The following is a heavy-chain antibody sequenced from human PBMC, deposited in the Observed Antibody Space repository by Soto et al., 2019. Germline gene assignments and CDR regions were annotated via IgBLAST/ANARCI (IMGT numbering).Heavy chain of an antibody. Sequence: VGSLRLSCASSVFDFSNFVMHCVRHSPGKCLECVAVIWHDASHEYYGDSVQGRFTISRDNSKHLLYLQMNSLRAEDTAVYYCAREGGDEWIDYYYYGMDVWGHGTTVIVSS. CDR2: IWHDASHE. CDR1: VFDFSNFV. CDR3: AREGGDEWIDYYYYGMDV. J-gene: IGHJ6*01. V-gene: IGHV3-33*01. D-gene: IGHD2-21*02.